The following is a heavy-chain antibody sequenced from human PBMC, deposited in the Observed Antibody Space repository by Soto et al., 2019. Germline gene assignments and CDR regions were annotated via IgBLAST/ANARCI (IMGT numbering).Heavy chain of an antibody. CDR2: INTDGSST. J-gene: IGHJ4*02. CDR3: VRLTTVTTAGDY. V-gene: IGHV3-74*01. D-gene: IGHD4-4*01. CDR1: GFTFSTYW. Sequence: VQLVESGGGLVQPGGSLRLSCAASGFTFSTYWMHWVRQAPGKGLVWVSHINTDGSSTPYADSVKGRFTISRDNAKNTMYLQMNSLRADDTAVYYCVRLTTVTTAGDYWGQGTLVTVSS.